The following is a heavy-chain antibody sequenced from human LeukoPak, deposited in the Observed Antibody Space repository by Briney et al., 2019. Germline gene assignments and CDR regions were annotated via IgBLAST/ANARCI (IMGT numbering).Heavy chain of an antibody. D-gene: IGHD5-18*01. CDR2: IYYSGST. V-gene: IGHV4-39*01. Sequence: SETLSLTCTVSGCSISSSSYYWGWIRHPPGKGLEWIGSIYYSGSTYYNPSLKSRVTISVDTSKNQFSLKLSSVTAADTAVYYCASMWADTAKDAFDIWGQGTMVTVSS. CDR1: GCSISSSSYY. CDR3: ASMWADTAKDAFDI. J-gene: IGHJ3*02.